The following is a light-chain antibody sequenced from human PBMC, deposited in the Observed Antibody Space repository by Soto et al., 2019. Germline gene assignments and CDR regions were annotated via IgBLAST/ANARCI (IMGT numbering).Light chain of an antibody. J-gene: IGKJ1*01. Sequence: EIVLTQSPGTLSLSPGERATLSCRASQSVSSSYLAWYQQKPRQAPRLLIYGATSTATGIPDRFSGSGSGTDFTLTISRLEPEDFAVYYCQQYGSPGTFGQGTKVDIK. CDR1: QSVSSSY. CDR2: GAT. V-gene: IGKV3-20*01. CDR3: QQYGSPGT.